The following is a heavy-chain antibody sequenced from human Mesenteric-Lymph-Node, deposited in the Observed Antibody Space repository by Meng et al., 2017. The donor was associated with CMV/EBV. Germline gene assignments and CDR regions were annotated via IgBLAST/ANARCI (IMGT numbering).Heavy chain of an antibody. CDR2: INLNTGDT. V-gene: IGHV1-2*06. D-gene: IGHD2-2*01. CDR1: GYTLGSHY. J-gene: IGHJ4*02. Sequence: ASVKVSCKASGYTLGSHYMDWVRQAPGQGLEWLGRINLNTGDTSYAQNFQGRVTMTRDTSITTAYMEVSRLTSDDTAFYYCARGSPPGCSTTSCLIDHWGQGTLVTVSS. CDR3: ARGSPPGCSTTSCLIDH.